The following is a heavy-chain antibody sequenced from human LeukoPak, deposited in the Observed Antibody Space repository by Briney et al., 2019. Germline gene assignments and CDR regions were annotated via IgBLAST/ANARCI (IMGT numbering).Heavy chain of an antibody. V-gene: IGHV3-30*18. D-gene: IGHD6-19*01. CDR1: RFPFSNYA. J-gene: IGHJ1*01. Sequence: GGSLRLSCAASRFPFSNYAMHWVREAPGKGLEWVAVISSDGHTKYYADSVKGRITVSRDNSKNTLYLQMNSLRPEDTAVYYCAKDLSAVTGTGFAFWGQGTLVTVSS. CDR3: AKDLSAVTGTGFAF. CDR2: ISSDGHTK.